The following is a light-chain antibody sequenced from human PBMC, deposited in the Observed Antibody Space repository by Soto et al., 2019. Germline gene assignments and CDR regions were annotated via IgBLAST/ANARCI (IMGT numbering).Light chain of an antibody. CDR1: SSNIGNNY. Sequence: QSVLTQPPSVSAAPGQMVTISCSGSSSNIGNNYVSWYQQLPGTAPKLLIYENNKRPSGIPDRFSGSTSGTSATLGITGLQTRDEADYYCGTWDSSLSPGGVFGGGTKLTVL. CDR3: GTWDSSLSPGGV. CDR2: ENN. V-gene: IGLV1-51*02. J-gene: IGLJ3*02.